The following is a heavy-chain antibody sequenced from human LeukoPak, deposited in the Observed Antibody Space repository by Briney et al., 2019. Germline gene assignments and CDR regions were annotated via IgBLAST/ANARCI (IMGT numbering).Heavy chain of an antibody. J-gene: IGHJ4*02. D-gene: IGHD2-2*01. Sequence: GGSLRLSCAASGFTFSSYAMHWVRQAPGKGLEWVAVISYDGSNKYYADSVKGRFTISRDNSKNTLYLQMNSLRAEDTAVYYCARDPLDCSSTSCYPDYYFDYWGQGTLVTVSS. CDR3: ARDPLDCSSTSCYPDYYFDY. CDR2: ISYDGSNK. CDR1: GFTFSSYA. V-gene: IGHV3-30-3*01.